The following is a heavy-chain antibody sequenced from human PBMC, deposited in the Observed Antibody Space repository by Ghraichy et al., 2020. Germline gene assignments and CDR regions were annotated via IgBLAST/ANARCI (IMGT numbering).Heavy chain of an antibody. CDR3: TRAHGWELGKAFDI. CDR1: GATFSNYV. V-gene: IGHV1-69*06. D-gene: IGHD1-26*01. Sequence: SVKVSCKASGATFSNYVISWVRQAPGQGLEWMGGIIPIFGTVHYTQKFQDRVTITADKFTDTAYMDLSSLRSEDTAVYYCTRAHGWELGKAFDIWGQGTIVTVSS. CDR2: IIPIFGTV. J-gene: IGHJ3*02.